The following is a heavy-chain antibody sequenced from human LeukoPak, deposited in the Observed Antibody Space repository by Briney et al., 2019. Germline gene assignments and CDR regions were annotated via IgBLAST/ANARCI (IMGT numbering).Heavy chain of an antibody. V-gene: IGHV3-23*01. Sequence: GGSLRLSCAASGFTFSSYAMSWVRQAPGKGLEWVSAISGSGGSTYYADSVKGRFTISRDNSKNTLYLQMNSLRAEDTAVYYCAKVVASGYCSGGSCYSSVDYWGQGTLVTVSS. D-gene: IGHD2-15*01. CDR2: ISGSGGST. CDR3: AKVVASGYCSGGSCYSSVDY. J-gene: IGHJ4*02. CDR1: GFTFSSYA.